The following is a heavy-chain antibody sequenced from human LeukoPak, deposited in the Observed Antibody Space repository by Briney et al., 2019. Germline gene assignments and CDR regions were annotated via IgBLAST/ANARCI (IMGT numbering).Heavy chain of an antibody. CDR3: ARDGPQAMALRGFAVY. Sequence: SETLSLTCTVSGGSISSYYWSWIRQPPGKGLEWIGYIYYSGSTNYNPSLKSRVTISVDTSKNQFSLKLSSVTAADTAVYYCARDGPQAMALRGFAVYWGQGTLVTVSS. CDR2: IYYSGST. CDR1: GGSISSYY. J-gene: IGHJ4*02. D-gene: IGHD5-18*01. V-gene: IGHV4-59*01.